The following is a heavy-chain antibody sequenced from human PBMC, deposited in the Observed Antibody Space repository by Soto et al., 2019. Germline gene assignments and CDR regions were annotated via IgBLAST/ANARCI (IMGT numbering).Heavy chain of an antibody. CDR2: IWFDGSNE. D-gene: IGHD2-15*01. CDR1: GFTFSGYG. V-gene: IGHV3-33*01. Sequence: GGSLRLSCAASGFTFSGYGMHWVRQAPGGGLQWVAVIWFDGSNEHYADSVKGRFTISRDNSKNTLYLQMYSLRAGDTAVYYCARGSLYCSSTSCSYGMDVWGQGTTVTVSS. J-gene: IGHJ6*02. CDR3: ARGSLYCSSTSCSYGMDV.